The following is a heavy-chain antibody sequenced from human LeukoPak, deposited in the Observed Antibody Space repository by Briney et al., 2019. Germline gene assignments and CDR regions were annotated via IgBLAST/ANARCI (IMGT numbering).Heavy chain of an antibody. D-gene: IGHD2-21*02. Sequence: GGSLRLSCAASGFTFSSYAMSWVRQAPGKGLEWVSSISTSGGSTYYADSVKGRFTISRDNSKNTPHLQMNSLRAEDTAVYYCAKATTASPRNFDYWGQGTLVTVSS. V-gene: IGHV3-23*01. CDR1: GFTFSSYA. CDR3: AKATTASPRNFDY. CDR2: ISTSGGST. J-gene: IGHJ4*02.